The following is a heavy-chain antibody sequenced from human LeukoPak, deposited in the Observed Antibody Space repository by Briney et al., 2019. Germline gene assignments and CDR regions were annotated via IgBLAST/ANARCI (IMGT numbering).Heavy chain of an antibody. Sequence: GGSLRLSCAASGFTFSSYGMSWVRQAPGKGLEWVSAISGSGGSTYYADSVKGRFTISRDNSKNTLYLQMNSLRAEDTAVYYCAKDLRLRWFGEFDYWGQGTPVTVSS. CDR3: AKDLRLRWFGEFDY. CDR2: ISGSGGST. J-gene: IGHJ4*02. CDR1: GFTFSSYG. D-gene: IGHD3-10*01. V-gene: IGHV3-23*01.